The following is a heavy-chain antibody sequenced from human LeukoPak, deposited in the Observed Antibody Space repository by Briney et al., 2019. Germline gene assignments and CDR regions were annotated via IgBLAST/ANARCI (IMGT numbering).Heavy chain of an antibody. CDR1: GDSTSSDRYY. J-gene: IGHJ4*02. CDR3: ARGRPYSGGYHLDY. V-gene: IGHV4-39*02. CDR2: IYYSGST. D-gene: IGHD1-26*01. Sequence: SETLSLTCTVSGDSTSSDRYYGGWVRQPSGKGLEWIGNIYYSGSTYYNPSLKSRVTMSVDTSKNQFFLKLNSVTAADTAVYYCARGRPYSGGYHLDYWGQGTLVTVSA.